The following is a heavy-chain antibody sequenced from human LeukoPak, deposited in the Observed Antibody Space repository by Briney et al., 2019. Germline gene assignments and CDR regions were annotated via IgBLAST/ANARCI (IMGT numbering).Heavy chain of an antibody. CDR1: GFTFSDYY. CDR2: ISSSSNTI. J-gene: IGHJ4*02. CDR3: ARAGTGEEDY. V-gene: IGHV3-11*01. Sequence: GGSLRLSCAASGFTFSDYYMSWIRQAPGKGLEWVSYISSSSNTIYYADSVKGRFTISRDNTRNSPYLQMNSLRAEDTAVYYCARAGTGEEDYWGQGTLVTVSS. D-gene: IGHD7-27*01.